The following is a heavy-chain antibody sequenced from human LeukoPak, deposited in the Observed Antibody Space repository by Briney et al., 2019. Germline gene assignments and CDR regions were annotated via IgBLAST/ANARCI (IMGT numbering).Heavy chain of an antibody. Sequence: SQTLSLTCTVSGGSISSYYWSWIRQPPGKGLEWIGYIYYSGSTNYNPSLKSRVTISVDTSKNQFSLKLSSVTAADTAVYYCARDYYYGMDVWGQGTTVTVSS. CDR3: ARDYYYGMDV. J-gene: IGHJ6*02. CDR2: IYYSGST. V-gene: IGHV4-59*01. CDR1: GGSISSYY.